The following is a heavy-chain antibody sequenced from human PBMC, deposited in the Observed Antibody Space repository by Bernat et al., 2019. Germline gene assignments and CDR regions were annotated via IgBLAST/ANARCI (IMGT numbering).Heavy chain of an antibody. D-gene: IGHD6-19*01. CDR2: INSDGSST. J-gene: IGHJ6*02. CDR1: GFTFSSYW. CDR3: ARDSYLTVAGTGMDV. Sequence: EVQLVESGGGLVQPGGSLRLSCAASGFTFSSYWMHWVRQAPGKGLVWVSRINSDGSSTSYADSVKGRFTISRDNAKNTLYLQMNSLRAKDTAVYYCARDSYLTVAGTGMDVWGQGTTVTVSS. V-gene: IGHV3-74*01.